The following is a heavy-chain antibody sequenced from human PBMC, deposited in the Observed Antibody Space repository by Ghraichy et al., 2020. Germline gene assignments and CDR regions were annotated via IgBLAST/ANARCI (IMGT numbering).Heavy chain of an antibody. CDR1: GFTFSNAW. J-gene: IGHJ4*02. V-gene: IGHV3-15*01. CDR2: IKSKTDGGTT. Sequence: GGSLRLSCAASGFTFSNAWMSWVRQAPGKGLEWVGRIKSKTDGGTTDYAAPVKGRFTISRDDSKNTLYLQMNSLKTDDTAVYYCTTGFGLTYFDYWGQGTLVTVSS. D-gene: IGHD4/OR15-4a*01. CDR3: TTGFGLTYFDY.